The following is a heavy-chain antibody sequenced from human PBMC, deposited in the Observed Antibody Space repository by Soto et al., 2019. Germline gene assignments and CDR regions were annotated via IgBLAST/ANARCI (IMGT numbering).Heavy chain of an antibody. V-gene: IGHV4-34*01. J-gene: IGHJ2*01. CDR2: INHSGST. Sequence: GKGLEWIGEINHSGSTNYNPSLKSRVTISVDTSKNQFSLKLSSVTAADTAVYYCARDPRCFFFQAKNGIRDLCTVSAVLLNRSSDL. CDR3: ARDPRCFFFQAKNGIRDLCTVSAVLLNRSSDL. D-gene: IGHD2-2*01.